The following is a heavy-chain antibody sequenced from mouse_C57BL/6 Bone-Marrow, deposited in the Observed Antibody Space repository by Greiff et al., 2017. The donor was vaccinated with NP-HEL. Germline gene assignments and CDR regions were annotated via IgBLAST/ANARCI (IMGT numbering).Heavy chain of an antibody. D-gene: IGHD1-1*01. Sequence: VQLKQSGTVLARPGASVKMSCKTSGYTFTSYWMHWVKQRPGQGLEWIGAVYPGNSDTSYNQKFKGKAKLTAVTSASTAYMELSSLTNEDSAVYYCTRGRPSLRSFAYWGQGTLVTVSA. CDR3: TRGRPSLRSFAY. J-gene: IGHJ3*01. CDR1: GYTFTSYW. CDR2: VYPGNSDT. V-gene: IGHV1-5*01.